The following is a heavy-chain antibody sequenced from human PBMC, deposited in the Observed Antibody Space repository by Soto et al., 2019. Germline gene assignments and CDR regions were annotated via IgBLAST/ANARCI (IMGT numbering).Heavy chain of an antibody. CDR3: AELGYSSSWYYFDY. CDR2: INHSGST. J-gene: IGHJ4*02. CDR1: GGSFSGYY. D-gene: IGHD6-13*01. Sequence: SETLSLTCAVYGGSFSGYYWSWIRQPPGKGLEWIGEINHSGSTNYNPSLKSRVTISVDTSKNQFSLKLSSVTAADTAVYYCAELGYSSSWYYFDYWGQGTLVTVSS. V-gene: IGHV4-34*01.